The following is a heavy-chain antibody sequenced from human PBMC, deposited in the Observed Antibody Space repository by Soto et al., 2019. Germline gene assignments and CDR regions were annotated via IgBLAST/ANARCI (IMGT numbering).Heavy chain of an antibody. V-gene: IGHV3-23*01. J-gene: IGHJ4*02. CDR1: GFTFSSYA. CDR3: AKRPRAGPTTSQAY. CDR2: ISGSGGST. Sequence: GGSLRLSCAASGFTFSSYAMGWVRQAPGKGLEWVSAISGSGGSTYYADSVKGRFTISRDNSKDTLYLQMNSLRAEDTAVYYCAKRPRAGPTTSQAYWGQGTLVTVSS.